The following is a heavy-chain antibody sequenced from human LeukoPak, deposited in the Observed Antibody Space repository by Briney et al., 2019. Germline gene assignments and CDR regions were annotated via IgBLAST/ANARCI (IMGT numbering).Heavy chain of an antibody. CDR1: GFTFSSYS. CDR3: ARERLYSSGFYYMDV. V-gene: IGHV3-48*04. Sequence: GGSLRLSCAASGFTFSSYSMNWVRQAPGKGLEWVSYISSSSSTIYYADSVKGRFTISRDNAKNSLYLQMNSLRAEDTAVYYCARERLYSSGFYYMDVWGEGTTVTVSS. D-gene: IGHD3-22*01. J-gene: IGHJ6*03. CDR2: ISSSSSTI.